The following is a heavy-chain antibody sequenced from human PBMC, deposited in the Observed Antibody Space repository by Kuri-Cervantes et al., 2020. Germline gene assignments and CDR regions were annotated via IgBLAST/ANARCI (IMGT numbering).Heavy chain of an antibody. J-gene: IGHJ5*02. CDR3: ARDYSTSSKWFDP. CDR2: IYYSGGT. D-gene: IGHD6-6*01. Sequence: SETLSLTCTVSGGSISTYYWSWIRQPPGKGLEWIGYIYYSGGTNYNPSLKSRVTISVDTSKNQFSLRLSSVTAADTAVYYCARDYSTSSKWFDPWGQGTLVTVSS. V-gene: IGHV4-59*01. CDR1: GGSISTYY.